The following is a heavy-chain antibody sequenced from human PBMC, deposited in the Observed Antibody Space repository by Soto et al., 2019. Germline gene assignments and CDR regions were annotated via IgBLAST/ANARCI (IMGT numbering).Heavy chain of an antibody. D-gene: IGHD3-3*01. CDR1: GGSISSGGYY. J-gene: IGHJ6*02. V-gene: IGHV4-31*03. Sequence: SETLSLTCTVSGGSISSGGYYWSWIRQHPGKGLEWIGYIYYSGSTYYNPSLKSRVTISVDTSKNQFSLKLSSVTAADTAVYYCAGGVVIIGYYYGMDVWGQGTTVT. CDR2: IYYSGST. CDR3: AGGVVIIGYYYGMDV.